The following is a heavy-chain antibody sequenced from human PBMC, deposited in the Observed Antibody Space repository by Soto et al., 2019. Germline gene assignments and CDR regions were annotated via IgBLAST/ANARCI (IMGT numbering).Heavy chain of an antibody. CDR3: ARPAADCGSTSCYNYYYGMDV. Sequence: ESLKISCKGSGYSFTSYWIGWVRQMPGKGLEWMGIIYPGDSDTRYSPSFQGQVTISADKSISTAYLQWSSLKASDTAMYYCARPAADCGSTSCYNYYYGMDVWGQGTTVTVSS. CDR1: GYSFTSYW. J-gene: IGHJ6*02. V-gene: IGHV5-51*01. CDR2: IYPGDSDT. D-gene: IGHD2-2*02.